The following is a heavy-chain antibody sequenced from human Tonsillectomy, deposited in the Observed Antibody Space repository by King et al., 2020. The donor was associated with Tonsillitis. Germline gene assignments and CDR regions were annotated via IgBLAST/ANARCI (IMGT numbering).Heavy chain of an antibody. V-gene: IGHV3-15*01. CDR1: GFIFGNAW. Sequence: EVQLVESGGGLVKPGGSLRLSCAASGFIFGNAWMSWVRQAPGKGLEWVGRIRSKTDGGTTDYAAPVKGRFTISRDDSKDTLYLQRNSLKSEDTAVYYCTTDLRWELPGLDYWGQGTLVTVSS. CDR3: TTDLRWELPGLDY. D-gene: IGHD1-26*01. CDR2: IRSKTDGGTT. J-gene: IGHJ4*02.